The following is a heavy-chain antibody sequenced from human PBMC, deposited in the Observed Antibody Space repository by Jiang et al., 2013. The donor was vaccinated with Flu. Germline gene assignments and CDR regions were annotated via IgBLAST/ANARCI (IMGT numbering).Heavy chain of an antibody. D-gene: IGHD3-10*01. J-gene: IGHJ5*02. V-gene: IGHV4-59*08. CDR1: GGSISSYY. CDR3: ARHKDGTSLWFGEPSKEISWFDP. CDR2: IYYSGST. Sequence: SGSGLVKPSETLSLTCTVSGGSISSYYWSWIRQPPGKGLEWIGYIYYSGSTNYNPSLKSRVTISVDTSKNQFSLKLSSVTAADTAVYYCARHKDGTSLWFGEPSKEISWFDPWGQGTLVTVSS.